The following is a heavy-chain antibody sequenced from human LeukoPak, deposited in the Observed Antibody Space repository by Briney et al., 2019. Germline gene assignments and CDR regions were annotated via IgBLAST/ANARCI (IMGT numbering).Heavy chain of an antibody. V-gene: IGHV1-46*01. Sequence: ASVKVSCKPSGYTFTSYYMHWVRQAPGQGLEWMGIINPSVGSTSYAQKFQGRVTMTRDTTTSTVYMELSSLRSEDTAVYYCARDHRCSGGSCYYYYYYMDVWGKGTTVTVSS. CDR2: INPSVGST. CDR1: GYTFTSYY. D-gene: IGHD2-15*01. CDR3: ARDHRCSGGSCYYYYYYMDV. J-gene: IGHJ6*03.